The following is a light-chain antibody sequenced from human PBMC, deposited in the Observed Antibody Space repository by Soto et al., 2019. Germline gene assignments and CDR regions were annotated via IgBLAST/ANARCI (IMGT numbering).Light chain of an antibody. V-gene: IGLV2-14*01. CDR2: EVT. J-gene: IGLJ1*01. CDR1: SSDVGGYNY. CDR3: SSFAGNNNRGV. Sequence: QSALTQPASVSGSPGQSITISCTGTSSDVGGYNYVSWYQQHPGKAPKLVIYEVTKRPSGVSNRFSGSKSGNTATLTVSGLQAEDEADYYCSSFAGNNNRGVFGSGTKLTVL.